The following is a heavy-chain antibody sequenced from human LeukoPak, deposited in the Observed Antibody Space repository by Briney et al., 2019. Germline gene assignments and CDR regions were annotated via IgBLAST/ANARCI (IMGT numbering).Heavy chain of an antibody. CDR2: INPNSGGT. D-gene: IGHD3-10*01. CDR3: ARDKLLLWFGELWSAFDI. CDR1: GYTFTGYY. J-gene: IGHJ3*02. Sequence: ASVKVSCKASGYTFTGYYMHWVRQAPGQGLEWMGWINPNSGGTNYAQKFQGRVTMTRDTSISTAYMELSRLRSDDTAVYYCARDKLLLWFGELWSAFDIWGQGTMVTVSS. V-gene: IGHV1-2*02.